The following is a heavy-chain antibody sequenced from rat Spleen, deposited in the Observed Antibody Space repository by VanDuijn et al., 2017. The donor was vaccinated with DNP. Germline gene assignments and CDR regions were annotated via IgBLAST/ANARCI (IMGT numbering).Heavy chain of an antibody. D-gene: IGHD1-8*01. CDR3: TTDNYSAPFDY. J-gene: IGHJ2*01. CDR2: IIYDGSRT. V-gene: IGHV5S10*01. Sequence: EVQLVESGGGLVQPGRSLKLSCAASGFTFRDYNMAWVRQAPKKGLEWVATIIYDGSRTYYRDSVKGRFTISTDNAKNTLFLQMDSLRSEDTATYYCTTDNYSAPFDYWGQGVMVTVSS. CDR1: GFTFRDYN.